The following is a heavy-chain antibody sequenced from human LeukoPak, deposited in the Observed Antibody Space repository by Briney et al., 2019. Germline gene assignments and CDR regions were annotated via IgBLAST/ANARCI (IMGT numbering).Heavy chain of an antibody. J-gene: IGHJ6*02. Sequence: SETLSLTCTVSGGSISSYYWSWIRQPAGKGLGWIGRIYTSGSTNYNPSLKSRVTMSVDTSKNQFSLKLSSVTAADTAVYYCARDGYCSSTSCLSYYYGMDVWGQGTTVTVSS. CDR2: IYTSGST. V-gene: IGHV4-4*07. CDR1: GGSISSYY. CDR3: ARDGYCSSTSCLSYYYGMDV. D-gene: IGHD2-2*01.